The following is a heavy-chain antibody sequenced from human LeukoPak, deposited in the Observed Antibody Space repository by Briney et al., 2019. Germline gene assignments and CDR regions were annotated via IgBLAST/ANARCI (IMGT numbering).Heavy chain of an antibody. D-gene: IGHD6-25*01. J-gene: IGHJ4*02. CDR3: ARLAATAKIDY. V-gene: IGHV3-7*01. Sequence: GGSLRLSCAASGFTFSNNWMSWVRQAPGKGLEWVANIKGDGSEKYYVDSVKGRFTVSRENAKNSLYLQMNSLRAEDTAAYYCARLAATAKIDYWGQGTLVTVSS. CDR1: GFTFSNNW. CDR2: IKGDGSEK.